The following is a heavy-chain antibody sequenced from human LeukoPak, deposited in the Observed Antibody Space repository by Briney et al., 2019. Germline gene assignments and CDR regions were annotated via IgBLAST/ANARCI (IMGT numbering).Heavy chain of an antibody. V-gene: IGHV4-38-2*01. J-gene: IGHJ5*02. CDR3: ARHSGSGSLSRPFDP. CDR1: GYSISSGYY. Sequence: SETLSLTCAVSGYSISSGYYWGWIRQPPGKGLEWIATVYYTGSTYYNPSLNSRVTISIDTSKNHFSLKLRSVVAPDTAVYYCARHSGSGSLSRPFDPWGQGTLVTVSS. D-gene: IGHD3-10*01. CDR2: VYYTGST.